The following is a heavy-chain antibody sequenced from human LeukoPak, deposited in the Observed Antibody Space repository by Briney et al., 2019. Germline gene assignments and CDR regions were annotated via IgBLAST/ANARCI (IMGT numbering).Heavy chain of an antibody. J-gene: IGHJ4*02. CDR3: AKDQGYGKAVAGLV. CDR1: GFTFSSSW. V-gene: IGHV3-23*01. Sequence: GGSLRLSCVASGFTFSSSWMSWVRQAPGKGLEWVSAISGSGGSTYYADSVKGRFTISRDNSKNTLYLQMNSLRAEDTAVYYCAKDQGYGKAVAGLVWGQGTLVTVSS. D-gene: IGHD6-19*01. CDR2: ISGSGGST.